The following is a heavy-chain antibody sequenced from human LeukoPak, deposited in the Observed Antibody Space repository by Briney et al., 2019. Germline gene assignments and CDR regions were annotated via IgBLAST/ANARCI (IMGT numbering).Heavy chain of an antibody. CDR1: GFTVSSNY. CDR2: IYGGGNT. V-gene: IGHV3-66*01. CDR3: ARGLENLWFVDS. D-gene: IGHD3-10*01. J-gene: IGHJ4*02. Sequence: GGSLRLSCAASGFTVSSNYMNWIRQAPGKGLEWVSVIYGGGNTDYADSVKGRFTISRDNSKNTLYLQMNSLRAEDTAVYYCARGLENLWFVDSWGQGTLVTVSS.